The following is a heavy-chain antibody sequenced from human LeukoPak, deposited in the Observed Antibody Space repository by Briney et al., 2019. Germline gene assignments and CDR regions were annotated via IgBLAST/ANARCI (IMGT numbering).Heavy chain of an antibody. J-gene: IGHJ4*02. Sequence: GGSLRLSCAASGFTFSSYWMHWVRHAPGKGLVWVSHINGDGSTTSYADSVKGRFTISRDNSENIVYLQMSNLRVEDTAVYYCAGRPTGYSSGYIHWGQGTLVTVSS. CDR3: AGRPTGYSSGYIH. D-gene: IGHD5-18*01. V-gene: IGHV3-74*01. CDR2: INGDGSTT. CDR1: GFTFSSYW.